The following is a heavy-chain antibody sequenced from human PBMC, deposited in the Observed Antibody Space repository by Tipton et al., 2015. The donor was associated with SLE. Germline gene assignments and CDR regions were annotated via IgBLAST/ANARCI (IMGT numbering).Heavy chain of an antibody. CDR1: GDSISTYY. Sequence: TLSLTCTVSGDSISTYYWSWIRQPPGKGLEWIGYIFYSGNTNYNPSLKSRVTMSVDTSKNQFSLKLSSVTAADTAVYYCASAFGYNSSWLAFDIWGQGTMVTVSS. CDR3: ASAFGYNSSWLAFDI. D-gene: IGHD6-13*01. V-gene: IGHV4-59*12. J-gene: IGHJ3*02. CDR2: IFYSGNT.